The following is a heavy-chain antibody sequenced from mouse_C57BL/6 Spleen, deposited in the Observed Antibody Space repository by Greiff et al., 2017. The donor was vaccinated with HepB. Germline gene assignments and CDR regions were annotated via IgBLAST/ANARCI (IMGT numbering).Heavy chain of an antibody. CDR2: IWRGGST. V-gene: IGHV2-5*01. Sequence: VQLQQSGPGLVQPSQCLSITCTVSGFSFTSYGVHWVRQSPGKGLEWLGVIWRGGSTDYNAAFMSRLSITKDNSKSQVFFKMNSLQADDTAIYYCAKPFYYYGSSYWYFDVWGTGTTVTVSS. J-gene: IGHJ1*03. CDR1: GFSFTSYG. D-gene: IGHD1-1*01. CDR3: AKPFYYYGSSYWYFDV.